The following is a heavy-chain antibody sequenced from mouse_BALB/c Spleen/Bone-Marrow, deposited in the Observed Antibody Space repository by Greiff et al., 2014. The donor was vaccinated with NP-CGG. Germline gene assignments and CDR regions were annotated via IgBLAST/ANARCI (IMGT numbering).Heavy chain of an antibody. Sequence: QVQLQQSGPELVKPGASEKISCKASGYTFTDYCINWVKQKPGQGLEWIGWIYPGSGNTQYNEKFKGKATLTVDTSSNTAYMQLSSLTSEGTAVYFCARPPYYYGSRPYWYFDVWGAGTTVTVSS. CDR2: IYPGSGNT. D-gene: IGHD1-1*01. CDR3: ARPPYYYGSRPYWYFDV. V-gene: IGHV1-84*02. CDR1: GYTFTDYC. J-gene: IGHJ1*01.